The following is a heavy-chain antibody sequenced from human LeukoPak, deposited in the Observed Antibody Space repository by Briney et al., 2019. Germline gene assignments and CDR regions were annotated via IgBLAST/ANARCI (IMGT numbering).Heavy chain of an antibody. Sequence: GGSLRLSCVASGFTFGKYWMSWVRQAPGKGLEWVANIKLDGSEKNYVDSVKGRFTISRDNTKNSLYPQMNSLRAEDTAVFYCARDQYDTWSRRGNFDSWGQGTLVIVSS. D-gene: IGHD3-3*01. CDR3: ARDQYDTWSRRGNFDS. CDR1: GFTFGKYW. J-gene: IGHJ4*02. V-gene: IGHV3-7*03. CDR2: IKLDGSEK.